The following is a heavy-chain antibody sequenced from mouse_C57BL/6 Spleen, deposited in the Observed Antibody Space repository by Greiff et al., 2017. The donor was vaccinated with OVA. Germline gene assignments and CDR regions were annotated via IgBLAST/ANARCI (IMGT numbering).Heavy chain of an antibody. V-gene: IGHV1-61*01. Sequence: VQLQQPGAELDTTVTQVKLSCKASGYTFTSYWMDWVKQRPGQGLEWIGNIYPSDSETHYNQKFKDKATLTVDKSSSTAYMQLSSLTSEDSAVYYCARIYYDYDDYWGQGTTLTVSS. CDR1: GYTFTSYW. D-gene: IGHD2-4*01. J-gene: IGHJ2*01. CDR3: ARIYYDYDDY. CDR2: IYPSDSET.